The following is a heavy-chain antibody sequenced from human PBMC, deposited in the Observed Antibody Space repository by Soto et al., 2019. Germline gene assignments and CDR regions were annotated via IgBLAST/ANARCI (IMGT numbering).Heavy chain of an antibody. J-gene: IGHJ3*02. CDR3: ARYSGSYHGRPFDI. CDR1: GFTFSSYW. Sequence: PVGSLRLSCAASGFTFSSYWMSWVRQAPGKGLEWVASIKQDGSEKYYVDSVKGRFTISRDNAKNSLYLQMNSLRAEDTAVYYCARYSGSYHGRPFDIWGQGTMVTVSS. CDR2: IKQDGSEK. V-gene: IGHV3-7*01. D-gene: IGHD1-26*01.